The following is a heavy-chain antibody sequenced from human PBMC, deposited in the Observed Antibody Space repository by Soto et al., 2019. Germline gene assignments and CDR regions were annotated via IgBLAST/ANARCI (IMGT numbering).Heavy chain of an antibody. Sequence: QVQLQESGPGLVKPSQTLSLTCTVSGGSISSGGYYWYWIRQHPGKGLEWIGYIYYSGTTYYNPSLERRVTISVDTSKNQFSLKLSSVTAADTAVYYCAASCVACGGFNYYGMDVWGQGTTVTVSS. J-gene: IGHJ6*02. CDR3: AASCVACGGFNYYGMDV. V-gene: IGHV4-31*03. CDR2: IYYSGTT. D-gene: IGHD2-21*01. CDR1: GGSISSGGYY.